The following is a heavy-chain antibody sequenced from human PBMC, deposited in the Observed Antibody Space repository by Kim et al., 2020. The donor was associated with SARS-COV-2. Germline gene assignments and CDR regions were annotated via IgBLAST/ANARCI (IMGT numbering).Heavy chain of an antibody. Sequence: GGSLRLSCAASGFTFSSYSMNWVRQAPGKGLEWVSYISSSSSTIYYADSVKGRFTISRDNAKNSLYLQMNSLRDEDTAVYYCARALPGYSGYDYWGNGDSSGYFNGIGFLWGQGTLVTVSS. CDR3: ARALPGYSGYDYWGNGDSSGYFNGIGFL. CDR2: ISSSSSTI. CDR1: GFTFSSYS. V-gene: IGHV3-48*02. D-gene: IGHD5-12*01. J-gene: IGHJ4*02.